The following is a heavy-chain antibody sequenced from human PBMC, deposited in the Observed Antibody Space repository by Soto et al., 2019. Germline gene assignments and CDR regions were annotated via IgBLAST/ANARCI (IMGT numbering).Heavy chain of an antibody. J-gene: IGHJ3*02. Sequence: SETLSLTCTVSGGSISSSIYYWGWIRQPPGKGLEWIGSIYYIGSTYYNPSLKSRVTISVDTSKNQFSLKLSSVTAADTAVYYCARHAQNAFDIWGQGTMVTVSS. V-gene: IGHV4-39*01. CDR3: ARHAQNAFDI. CDR2: IYYIGST. CDR1: GGSISSSIYY.